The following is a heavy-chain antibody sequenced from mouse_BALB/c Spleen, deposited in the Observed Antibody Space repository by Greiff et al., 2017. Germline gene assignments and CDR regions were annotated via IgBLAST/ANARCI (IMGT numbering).Heavy chain of an antibody. V-gene: IGHV5-4*02. CDR3: AREVVTGNAY. D-gene: IGHD2-2*01. J-gene: IGHJ3*01. CDR1: GFTFSDYY. Sequence: EVMLVESGGGLVKPGGSLKLSCAASGFTFSDYYMYWVRQTPEKRLEWVATISDGGSYTYYPDSVKGRFTISRDNAKNNLYLQMSSLKSEDTAMYYCAREVVTGNAYWGQGTLVTVSA. CDR2: ISDGGSYT.